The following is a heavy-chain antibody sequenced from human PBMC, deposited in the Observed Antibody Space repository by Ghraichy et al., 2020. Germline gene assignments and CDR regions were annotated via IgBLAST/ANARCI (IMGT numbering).Heavy chain of an antibody. CDR3: VKDWSTSIYLDAFHM. D-gene: IGHD3-3*01. CDR2: VSWNSQTI. Sequence: GGSLRLSCAASGFTFDDFAMHWVRQGTGKGLEWVCGVSWNSQTIAYADSVRGRFTISRDNAKNFLYMEMNSLRLEDTALYFCVKDWSTSIYLDAFHMWGQGTMVTGYS. CDR1: GFTFDDFA. V-gene: IGHV3-9*01. J-gene: IGHJ3*02.